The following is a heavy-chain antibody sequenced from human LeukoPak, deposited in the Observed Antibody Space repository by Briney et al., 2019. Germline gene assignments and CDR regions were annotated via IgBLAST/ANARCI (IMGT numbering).Heavy chain of an antibody. D-gene: IGHD3-22*01. CDR2: IYTSGST. V-gene: IGHV4-4*07. J-gene: IGHJ3*02. Sequence: PSETLSLTCTVSGGSISSYYWSWIRQPAGRGLEWIGRIYTSGSTNYNPSLKSRVTMSIDTSKNQFSLKLSSVTAADTAVYYCARIPNSSGYYYRAFDIWGQGTMVTVSS. CDR1: GGSISSYY. CDR3: ARIPNSSGYYYRAFDI.